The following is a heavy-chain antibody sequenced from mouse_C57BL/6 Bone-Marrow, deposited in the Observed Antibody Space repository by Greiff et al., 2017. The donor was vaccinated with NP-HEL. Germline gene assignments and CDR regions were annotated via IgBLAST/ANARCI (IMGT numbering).Heavy chain of an antibody. J-gene: IGHJ3*01. D-gene: IGHD2-3*01. Sequence: QVQLQQSGAELVKPGASVKMSCKASGYTFTSYWITWVKQRPGQGLEWIGDIYPGSGSTNYNEKFKSKATLTVDTSSSTAYMQLSSLTSEDSAVYYCARRDDDGYSSWFAYWGQGTLVTVSA. V-gene: IGHV1-55*01. CDR1: GYTFTSYW. CDR3: ARRDDDGYSSWFAY. CDR2: IYPGSGST.